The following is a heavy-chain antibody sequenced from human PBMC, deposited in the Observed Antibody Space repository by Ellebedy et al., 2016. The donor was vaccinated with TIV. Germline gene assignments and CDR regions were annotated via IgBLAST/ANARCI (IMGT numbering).Heavy chain of an antibody. V-gene: IGHV4-59*01. J-gene: IGHJ4*02. D-gene: IGHD3-10*01. CDR2: IYDSELT. Sequence: MPSETLSLTCIVSGDSMSGYYWTRIRQPPGKGLEWVAYIYDSELTNYDPSLKSRVTISIDTSKNQFSLNLTSVTAADTAVYYCARGPGNSGVWDFDYWGQGTLVTVSS. CDR3: ARGPGNSGVWDFDY. CDR1: GDSMSGYY.